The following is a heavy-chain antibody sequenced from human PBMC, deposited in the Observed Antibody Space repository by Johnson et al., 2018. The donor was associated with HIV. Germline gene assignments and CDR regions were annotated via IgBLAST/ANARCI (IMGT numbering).Heavy chain of an antibody. CDR1: GFTFSDYA. D-gene: IGHD1-26*01. Sequence: QLQLVESGGGVVQPGRSLRLSCAASGFTFSDYALHWVRQAPGTGLEWVAVISYDGSNNYYADSVKGRFTISRDNSKNTLYLQMNSLRAEDTAGYYCARDAPDSGSYHAFDIWGQGTMVTVSS. CDR3: ARDAPDSGSYHAFDI. CDR2: ISYDGSNN. V-gene: IGHV3-30*04. J-gene: IGHJ3*02.